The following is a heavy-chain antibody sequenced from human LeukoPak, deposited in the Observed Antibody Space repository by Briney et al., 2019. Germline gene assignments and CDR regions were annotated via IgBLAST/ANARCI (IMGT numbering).Heavy chain of an antibody. CDR2: ISSSSSYI. D-gene: IGHD6-13*01. Sequence: GGSLRLSCAASGFTFSSYSMNWVRQAPGKGLDWVSSISSSSSYIYYADSVKGRFTISRDNAKNSLYLQMNSLRAEDTAVYYCARGPFKAYSSSWYIAWFDPWGQGTLVTVSS. CDR1: GFTFSSYS. V-gene: IGHV3-21*01. J-gene: IGHJ5*02. CDR3: ARGPFKAYSSSWYIAWFDP.